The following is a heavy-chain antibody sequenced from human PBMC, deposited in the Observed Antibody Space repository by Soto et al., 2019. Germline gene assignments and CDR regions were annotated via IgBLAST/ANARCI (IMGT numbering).Heavy chain of an antibody. J-gene: IGHJ6*02. CDR2: IYSDDDK. V-gene: IGHV2-5*02. CDR3: AYLPCSGGSCYWFSFSCMDA. Sequence: QITLKESGPTLVKPTQTLTLTCTFSGFSLSTSGVGVAWIRQPPGKALEWLVLIYSDDDKRYRPSLESRLTITKDTTKNEEVLTMTNKDSVDTATYYCAYLPCSGGSCYWFSFSCMDAWGQGTTLTVSS. CDR1: GFSLSTSGVG. D-gene: IGHD2-15*01.